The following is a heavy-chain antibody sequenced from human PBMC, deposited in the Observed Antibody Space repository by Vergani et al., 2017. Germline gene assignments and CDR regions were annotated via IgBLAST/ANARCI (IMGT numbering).Heavy chain of an antibody. CDR2: IIPILGIA. Sequence: QVQLVQSGAEVKKPGSSVKVSCKASGGTFSSYTISWVRQAPGQGLEWMGRIIPILGIANYAQKFQGRVTITRDMSTSTAYMELSSLRSEDTAVYYCAAPSGIAAAGRGLDAFDIWGQGTMVTVSS. V-gene: IGHV1-69*02. CDR3: AAPSGIAAAGRGLDAFDI. D-gene: IGHD6-13*01. J-gene: IGHJ3*02. CDR1: GGTFSSYT.